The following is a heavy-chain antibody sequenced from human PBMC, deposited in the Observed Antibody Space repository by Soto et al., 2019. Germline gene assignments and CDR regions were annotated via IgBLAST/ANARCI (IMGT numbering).Heavy chain of an antibody. CDR1: GFTFSNFA. Sequence: GGSLRLSCAASGFTFSNFAMSWVRQAPGKGLEWVSSISYNGGTTYFADSVKGRFTISRDNFKNTLHLQMNSLRAEDTAIYLCAKKLATDGANFGLVDYWGQGTLVTVSS. V-gene: IGHV3-23*01. D-gene: IGHD6-13*01. CDR3: AKKLATDGANFGLVDY. CDR2: ISYNGGTT. J-gene: IGHJ4*02.